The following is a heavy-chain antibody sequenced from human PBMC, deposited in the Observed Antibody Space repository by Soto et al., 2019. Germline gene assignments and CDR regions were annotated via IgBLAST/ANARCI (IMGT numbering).Heavy chain of an antibody. V-gene: IGHV3-30*04. Sequence: GGSLRLSCAASGFAFSSYAMHWVRQAPGKGLEWVAVISYDGSNKYYADSVKGQFTISRDNSKNTLYLQMNSLRAEDTAVYYCAKDRIVLVPSPLDYWGQGTLVTVSS. CDR3: AKDRIVLVPSPLDY. CDR2: ISYDGSNK. D-gene: IGHD2-2*01. J-gene: IGHJ4*02. CDR1: GFAFSSYA.